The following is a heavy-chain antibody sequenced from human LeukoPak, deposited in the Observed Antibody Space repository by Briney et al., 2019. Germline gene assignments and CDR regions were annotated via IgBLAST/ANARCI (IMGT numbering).Heavy chain of an antibody. Sequence: GGSLRLSCAASGFTVSSNYMSWVRQAPGKGLEWVSVIYSGGSTYYADSVKGRFAISRDNSKNTLFLQMDSLRAEDTAVYYCARLGPYSFDYWGQGTLVTVSS. J-gene: IGHJ4*02. CDR3: ARLGPYSFDY. V-gene: IGHV3-53*01. CDR1: GFTVSSNY. CDR2: IYSGGST. D-gene: IGHD3-16*01.